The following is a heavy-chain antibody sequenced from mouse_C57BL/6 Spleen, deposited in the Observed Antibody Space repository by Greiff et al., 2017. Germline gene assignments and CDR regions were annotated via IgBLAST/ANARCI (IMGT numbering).Heavy chain of an antibody. CDR2: IDPENGDT. Sequence: EVQLQESGAELVRPGASVKLSCTASGFNIKDDYMHWVKQRPEQGLEWIGWIDPENGDTEYASKFQGKATITADTSSNTAYLQLSSLTSEDTAVYYCTVLPDYFDYWGQGTTLTVSS. J-gene: IGHJ2*01. CDR1: GFNIKDDY. V-gene: IGHV14-4*01. D-gene: IGHD1-1*01. CDR3: TVLPDYFDY.